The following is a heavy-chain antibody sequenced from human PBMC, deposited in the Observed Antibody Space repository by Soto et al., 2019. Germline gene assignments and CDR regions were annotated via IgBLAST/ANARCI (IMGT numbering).Heavy chain of an antibody. J-gene: IGHJ6*02. CDR1: GGSFSGYY. Sequence: QVQLQQWGAGLLKPSETLSLTCAVYGGSFSGYYWSWIRQPPGKGLEWIGEINHSGSTNYNPSLKTRAPXSXDXXKHQGPLKLSSVTAADTAVYYCARVSGIYYYGMDVWGQGTTVTVSS. CDR3: ARVSGIYYYGMDV. D-gene: IGHD3-10*01. V-gene: IGHV4-34*01. CDR2: INHSGST.